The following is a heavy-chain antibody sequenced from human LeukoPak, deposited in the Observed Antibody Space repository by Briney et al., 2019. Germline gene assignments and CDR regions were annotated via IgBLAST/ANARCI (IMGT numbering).Heavy chain of an antibody. V-gene: IGHV3-30*03. Sequence: PGGSLRLSCAASGFTFSSYGMPWVRQAPGKGLEWVGLVSFDGNHIDYADSVQGRFTISRDISKNTFYLQMNSLRAEDTAVYYCARDRIQIWSYVGTFDYWGPGALVTVSS. CDR1: GFTFSSYG. CDR3: ARDRIQIWSYVGTFDY. D-gene: IGHD5-18*01. J-gene: IGHJ4*02. CDR2: VSFDGNHI.